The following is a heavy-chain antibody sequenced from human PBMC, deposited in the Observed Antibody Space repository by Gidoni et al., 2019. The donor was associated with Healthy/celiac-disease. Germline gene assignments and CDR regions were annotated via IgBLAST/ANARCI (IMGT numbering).Heavy chain of an antibody. CDR2: ISWNSGSI. CDR1: GFTFDDYA. D-gene: IGHD3-3*01. V-gene: IGHV3-9*01. CDR3: AKAMVGAFWSGSDV. J-gene: IGHJ6*02. Sequence: EVQLVESGGGLVQPGRSLRLSCAASGFTFDDYAMHWVRQAPGKGLEWVSGISWNSGSIGYADAVKGRFTISRDNAKNSLYLQMNSLRAEDTALYYCAKAMVGAFWSGSDVWGQGTTVTVSS.